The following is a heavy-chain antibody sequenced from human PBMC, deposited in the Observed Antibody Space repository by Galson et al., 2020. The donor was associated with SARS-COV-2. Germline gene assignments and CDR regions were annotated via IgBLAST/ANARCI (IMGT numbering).Heavy chain of an antibody. D-gene: IGHD1-26*01. J-gene: IGHJ4*02. CDR2: ISRSGSTK. Sequence: PGGSLRLSCGASGFTFSSYEMNWVRQAPGKGLEWVSYISRSGSTKYYADSVKGRFTMSRDNAKNSLYLQMNSLRAEDTAVYYCARDGVGATTMEDYFDYWGQGTLVTVSS. CDR3: ARDGVGATTMEDYFDY. CDR1: GFTFSSYE. V-gene: IGHV3-48*03.